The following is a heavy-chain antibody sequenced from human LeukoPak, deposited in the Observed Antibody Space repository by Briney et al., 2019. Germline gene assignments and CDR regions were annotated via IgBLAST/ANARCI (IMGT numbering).Heavy chain of an antibody. D-gene: IGHD3-9*01. J-gene: IGHJ3*02. CDR2: IKQDGSEK. CDR1: VFTFRNYW. CDR3: ARDRYDVVTGYNDAFDM. V-gene: IGHV3-7*01. Sequence: GGSLRLSCAASVFTFRNYWMGWVRQAPGKGPEWLANIKQDGSEKYYMDSVKGRFTISRDNTKKSLYLHMNGLRAEDTAVYYCARDRYDVVTGYNDAFDMWGQGTLVTVSS.